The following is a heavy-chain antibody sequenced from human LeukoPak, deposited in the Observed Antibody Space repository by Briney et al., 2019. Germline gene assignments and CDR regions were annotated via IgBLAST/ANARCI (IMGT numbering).Heavy chain of an antibody. J-gene: IGHJ5*02. D-gene: IGHD3-10*01. V-gene: IGHV3-49*04. Sequence: PGGSLRLSCTASGFTFGDYAMSWVRQAPGKGLEWXXXIRSKAYGGTTEYAASVKGRFTISRDDSKSIAYLQMNSLKTEDTAVYYCTRDLINYGSGSYYTPWGQGTLVTVSS. CDR2: IRSKAYGGTT. CDR1: GFTFGDYA. CDR3: TRDLINYGSGSYYTP.